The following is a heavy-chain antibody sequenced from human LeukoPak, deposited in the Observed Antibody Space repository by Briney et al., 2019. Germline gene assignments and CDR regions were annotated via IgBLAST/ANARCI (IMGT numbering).Heavy chain of an antibody. V-gene: IGHV3-7*01. CDR3: ARSTTVTTTDY. CDR2: IKQDGSEK. CDR1: GFSFRSYS. Sequence: GGSLRLSCAASGFSFRSYSMNWVRQAPGKGLEWVANIKQDGSEKYYVDSVKGRFTISRDNAKNSLYLQMNSLRAEDTAVYYCARSTTVTTTDYWGQGTLVTVSS. D-gene: IGHD4-17*01. J-gene: IGHJ4*02.